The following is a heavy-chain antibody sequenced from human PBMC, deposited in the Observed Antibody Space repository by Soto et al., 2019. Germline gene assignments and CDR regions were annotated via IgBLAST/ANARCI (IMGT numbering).Heavy chain of an antibody. CDR1: GGSISSYY. Sequence: PSETLSLTCTVSGGSISSYYWSWIRQPPGKGLEWIGYIYYSGSTNYNPSLKSRVTISVDTSKNQFSLRLSSVTAADTAVYYCARHGHSHYYFDNWFDPWGQGTLVNVSS. V-gene: IGHV4-59*08. J-gene: IGHJ5*02. D-gene: IGHD4-4*01. CDR2: IYYSGST. CDR3: ARHGHSHYYFDNWFDP.